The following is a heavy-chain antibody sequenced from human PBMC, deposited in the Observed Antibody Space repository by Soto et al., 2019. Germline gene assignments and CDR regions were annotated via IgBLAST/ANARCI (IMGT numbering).Heavy chain of an antibody. CDR3: ARERGIGGDAFDV. V-gene: IGHV1-2*02. CDR1: GYTFTGYY. CDR2: INPNGGDT. D-gene: IGHD6-13*01. Sequence: ASVKVSCKASGYTFTGYYMHWVRQAPGQGLEWMGWINPNGGDTNYAQNFQGRVTFTRDTSASTAYMELSRLRSEDTAVYYCARERGIGGDAFDVWGQGTVVTVSS. J-gene: IGHJ3*01.